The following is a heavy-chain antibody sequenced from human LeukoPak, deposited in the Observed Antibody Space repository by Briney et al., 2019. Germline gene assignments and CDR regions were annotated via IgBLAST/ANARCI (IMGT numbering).Heavy chain of an antibody. CDR1: GFTFSTYW. D-gene: IGHD4-17*01. CDR2: FNSDGRSA. CDR3: ARGRYYLDS. V-gene: IGHV3-74*01. J-gene: IGHJ4*02. Sequence: PGGSLRLSCAASGFTFSTYWMHWVRQAPGEGLVWVSRFNSDGRSAYYADSVKGRFTISRDNAKNTLYLQMNSLRAEDTAVYYCARGRYYLDSWGQGTLVTVSS.